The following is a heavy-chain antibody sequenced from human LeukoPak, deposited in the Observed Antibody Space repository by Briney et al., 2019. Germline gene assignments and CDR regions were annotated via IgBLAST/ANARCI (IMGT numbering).Heavy chain of an antibody. Sequence: PGGSLRLSCAASGFTFSSYGMHWVRPAPGKGLEWVAVIWYDGSNKYYTDSVKGRFTISRDNSKNTLYLQMNSLRAEDTAVYYCARGPPYSSGWSYFDYWGQGTLVTVSS. CDR2: IWYDGSNK. J-gene: IGHJ4*02. CDR1: GFTFSSYG. CDR3: ARGPPYSSGWSYFDY. V-gene: IGHV3-33*01. D-gene: IGHD6-19*01.